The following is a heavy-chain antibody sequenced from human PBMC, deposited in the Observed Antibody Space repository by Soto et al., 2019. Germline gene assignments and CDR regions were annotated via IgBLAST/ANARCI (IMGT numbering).Heavy chain of an antibody. D-gene: IGHD5-18*01. CDR2: IGESGTPT. CDR3: ARYITGVHYYGMDV. CDR1: GVTFSGYA. J-gene: IGHJ6*02. V-gene: IGHV3-23*01. Sequence: GVSLSLRCAAAGVTFSGYARSCVRPAPGKGLEWVSLIGESGTPTYYADSVKGRFTISRDNSGNTLFLEMYSLRAEDTAVYYCARYITGVHYYGMDVWGQGTTVTVSS.